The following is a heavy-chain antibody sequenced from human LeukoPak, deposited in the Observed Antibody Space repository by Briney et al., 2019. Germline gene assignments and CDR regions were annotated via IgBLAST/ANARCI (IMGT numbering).Heavy chain of an antibody. CDR2: IYYSGST. Sequence: PSETLSLTCTVSGGSISSSSYYWGWIRQPPGKGLEWIGSIYYSGSTYYNPSLKSRVTISVDTSKDQFSLKLSSVTAADTAVYYCAREADSSGYYPIRGAFDIWGQGTMVTVSS. D-gene: IGHD3-22*01. J-gene: IGHJ3*02. V-gene: IGHV4-39*02. CDR1: GGSISSSSYY. CDR3: AREADSSGYYPIRGAFDI.